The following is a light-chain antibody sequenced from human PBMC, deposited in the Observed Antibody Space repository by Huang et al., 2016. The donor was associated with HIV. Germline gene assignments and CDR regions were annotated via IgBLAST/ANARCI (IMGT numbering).Light chain of an antibody. CDR2: RAA. CDR3: QERIQWPRLT. Sequence: EIVLTQSPATLSLSPGERATLSCRASQNVTDSLAWYRQKPGQAPSLLIYRAAHRATGTPARFSGSGSGTDFTLTISSLEPEDFAIYYCQERIQWPRLTFGGGTKVEIK. V-gene: IGKV3-11*01. CDR1: QNVTDS. J-gene: IGKJ4*01.